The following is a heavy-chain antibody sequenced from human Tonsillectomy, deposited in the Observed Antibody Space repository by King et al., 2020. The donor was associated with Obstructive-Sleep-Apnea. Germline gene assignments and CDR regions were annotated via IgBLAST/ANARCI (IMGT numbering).Heavy chain of an antibody. CDR1: GFTFSSYG. CDR2: ISYDGNNK. Sequence: VQLVESGGGVVQPGKSLRLSCAASGFTFSSYGMHWVRQAPGKGMEWVAVISYDGNNKYYADSGKGRFTISRDNSKNTVFLHMNRLRAEDAALYYCARDGRIGYSSGWYGGGLDYWGQGTLVTVSS. V-gene: IGHV3-30*03. D-gene: IGHD6-19*01. J-gene: IGHJ4*02. CDR3: ARDGRIGYSSGWYGGGLDY.